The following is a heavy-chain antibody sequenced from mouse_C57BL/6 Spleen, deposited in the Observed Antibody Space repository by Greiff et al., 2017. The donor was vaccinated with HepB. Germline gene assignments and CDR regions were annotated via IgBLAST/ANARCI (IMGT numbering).Heavy chain of an antibody. CDR1: GYTFTSYD. V-gene: IGHV1-85*01. CDR2: IYPRDGST. Sequence: QVLLKQSGPELVKPGASVKLSCKASGYTFTSYDINWVKQRPGQGLEWIGWIYPRDGSTKYNEKFKGKATLTVDTSSSTAYMELHSPTSEDSAVYFCARWLRPYYFDYWGQGTTLTVSS. CDR3: ARWLRPYYFDY. J-gene: IGHJ2*01. D-gene: IGHD2-2*01.